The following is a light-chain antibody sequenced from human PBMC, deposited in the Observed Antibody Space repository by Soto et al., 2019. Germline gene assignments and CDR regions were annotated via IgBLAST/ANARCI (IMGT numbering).Light chain of an antibody. V-gene: IGLV2-8*01. J-gene: IGLJ2*01. CDR3: ASFVGTNSLV. Sequence: QSALTQPPSASGSPGQSVTISCTGTSGDIGGYNYVSWYQQHPGEAPKLLIYEVTKRPSGVPDRFSGSKSGNTASLTVSGPQAEDEADYYCASFVGTNSLVFGGGTKLTVL. CDR1: SGDIGGYNY. CDR2: EVT.